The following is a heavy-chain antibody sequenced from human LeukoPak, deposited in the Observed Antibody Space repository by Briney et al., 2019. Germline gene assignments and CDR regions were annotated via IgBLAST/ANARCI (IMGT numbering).Heavy chain of an antibody. CDR3: ARDVGQWPELPPDF. Sequence: QAGGSLRLSCAASGFTFRNHAMSWVRQAPGKGLEWVSAINHNGGSTYSADSVKGRFTISRDNSKNRLYLQMNSLRVEDTAIYYCARDVGQWPELPPDFWGQGILVSVSS. J-gene: IGHJ4*02. V-gene: IGHV3-23*01. CDR1: GFTFRNHA. CDR2: INHNGGST. D-gene: IGHD6-19*01.